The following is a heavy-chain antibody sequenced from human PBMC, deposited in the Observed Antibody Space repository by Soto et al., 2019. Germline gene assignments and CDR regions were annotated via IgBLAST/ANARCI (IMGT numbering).Heavy chain of an antibody. Sequence: SETLFLTCTVSGGSISSSSYYWGWIRQPPGKGLEWIGSIYHSGSTNYNPSLKSRVTISVDTSKNQFSLKLSSVTAADTAVYYCARGGRRTTVTTRGYYFDYWGQGTLVTVSS. D-gene: IGHD4-17*01. CDR1: GGSISSSSYY. CDR2: IYHSGST. V-gene: IGHV4-39*07. J-gene: IGHJ4*02. CDR3: ARGGRRTTVTTRGYYFDY.